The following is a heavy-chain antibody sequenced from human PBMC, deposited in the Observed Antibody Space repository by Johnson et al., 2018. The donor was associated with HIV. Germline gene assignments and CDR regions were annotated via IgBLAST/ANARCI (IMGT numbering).Heavy chain of an antibody. CDR1: GLTVSSNY. Sequence: VQLVESGGGLIQPGASLTLSCAASGLTVSSNYMSWVRQAPGKGLEWVSIIYTGGTTYYADSVKGRFTISRDNSKNTVYLQMNSLRAEDTAVYYCAKDKYSSSPDACEIWGQGTLVTVSS. CDR2: IYTGGTT. V-gene: IGHV3-53*01. D-gene: IGHD6-13*01. J-gene: IGHJ3*02. CDR3: AKDKYSSSPDACEI.